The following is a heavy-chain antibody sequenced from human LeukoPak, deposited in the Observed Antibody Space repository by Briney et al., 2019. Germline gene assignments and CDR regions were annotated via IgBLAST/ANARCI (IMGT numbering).Heavy chain of an antibody. CDR3: ARDLWFGEYSAFDF. Sequence: PGGSLRLSCAASGFTFSSYSMNWVRQAPGKGLEWISYISSSGSYIEYADSVQGRFTVSRDNAENSVFLQLTSLRAEDTAVYYCARDLWFGEYSAFDFWGQGTTVTVS. J-gene: IGHJ3*01. D-gene: IGHD3-10*01. V-gene: IGHV3-21*05. CDR1: GFTFSSYS. CDR2: ISSSGSYI.